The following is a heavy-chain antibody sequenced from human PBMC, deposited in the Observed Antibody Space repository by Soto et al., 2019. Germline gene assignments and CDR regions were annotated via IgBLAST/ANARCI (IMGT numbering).Heavy chain of an antibody. J-gene: IGHJ2*01. V-gene: IGHV1-69*01. Sequence: QVQLVQSGAEVKKPGSSVKVSCKASGGTFSSYAISWVRQAHGQGLEWMGGILPIFGTANYAQKFQGRVTITADESTSKAYMELISLRSEDTAVYYCARGPEQQTPFDLSGRGTLVTVSS. CDR3: ARGPEQQTPFDL. CDR1: GGTFSSYA. CDR2: ILPIFGTA. D-gene: IGHD6-13*01.